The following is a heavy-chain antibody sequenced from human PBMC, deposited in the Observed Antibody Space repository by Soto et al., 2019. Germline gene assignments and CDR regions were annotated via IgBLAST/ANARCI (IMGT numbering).Heavy chain of an antibody. CDR2: IRSQDNDYAT. D-gene: IGHD3-3*01. CDR1: GVTFSGSG. CDR3: ARVVYDFCSGHRQGPDE. J-gene: IGHJ4*02. Sequence: EVQLVESGGGLAQPGGSLKVSCAASGVTFSGSGMHWVRQASGKGLEWVGRIRSQDNDYATEYAVSVQGRFTISRDDSGNTLYLRMNSLKTEDTAVYYCARVVYDFCSGHRQGPDEWGQGT. V-gene: IGHV3-73*02.